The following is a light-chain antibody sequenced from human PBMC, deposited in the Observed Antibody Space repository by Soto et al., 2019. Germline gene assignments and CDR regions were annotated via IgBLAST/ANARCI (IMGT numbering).Light chain of an antibody. CDR1: QSVSNDF. J-gene: IGKJ1*01. CDR3: QQDGSSPPMR. CDR2: GAS. V-gene: IGKV3-20*01. Sequence: VLKKSAGLLALSPGQRVTLSCRASQSVSNDFLAWYQQKPGQAPRLLIYGASTRATDVPDRFSGSGSGADFTLTISSLEPEDFAVYYCQQDGSSPPMRFGQGTKVDIK.